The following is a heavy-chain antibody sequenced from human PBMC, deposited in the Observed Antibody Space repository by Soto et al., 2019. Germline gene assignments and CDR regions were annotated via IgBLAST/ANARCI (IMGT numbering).Heavy chain of an antibody. D-gene: IGHD4-4*01. Sequence: SETLSLTCTVSGGSVTNSSYYWGRIRQSPGKGLEWVRSVYYRGRSYSKSSVKGRVTISVDTSKNRFSLRLNCVTASDTAVYFCVSQRTTVPTQAYFDYWGPGALVTVSS. J-gene: IGHJ4*02. CDR1: GGSVTNSSYY. CDR2: VYYRGRS. V-gene: IGHV4-39*01. CDR3: VSQRTTVPTQAYFDY.